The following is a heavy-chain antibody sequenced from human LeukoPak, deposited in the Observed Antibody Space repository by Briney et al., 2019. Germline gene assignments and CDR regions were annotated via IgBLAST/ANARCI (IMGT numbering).Heavy chain of an antibody. J-gene: IGHJ4*02. CDR2: ISSSGSTI. Sequence: GGSLRLSCAAYGFTFSSYEMNWVRQAPGKGLEWVSYISSSGSTIYYADSVKGRFTISRDNAKNSLYLQMNSLRAEDTAVYYCASHYYDSSGYYYGVDYWGQGTLVTVSS. V-gene: IGHV3-48*03. CDR3: ASHYYDSSGYYYGVDY. D-gene: IGHD3-22*01. CDR1: GFTFSSYE.